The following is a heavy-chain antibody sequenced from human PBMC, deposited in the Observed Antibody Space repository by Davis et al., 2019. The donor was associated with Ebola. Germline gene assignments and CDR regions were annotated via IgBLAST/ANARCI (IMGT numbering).Heavy chain of an antibody. Sequence: GESLKISCAASGFTFSNYWMSWVRQAPGKGLEWVANIKQDGSEKYDVASVRGRFTISRDNTKNSLYLQMKSLRVEDTAVYYCARSTRAGYSSGWNDYWGQGTLVTVSS. CDR1: GFTFSNYW. CDR3: ARSTRAGYSSGWNDY. J-gene: IGHJ4*02. CDR2: IKQDGSEK. D-gene: IGHD6-19*01. V-gene: IGHV3-7*03.